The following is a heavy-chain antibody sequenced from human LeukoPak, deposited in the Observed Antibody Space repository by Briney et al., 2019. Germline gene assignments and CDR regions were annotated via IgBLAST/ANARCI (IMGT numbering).Heavy chain of an antibody. D-gene: IGHD4-11*01. J-gene: IGHJ4*02. CDR1: GFTFSSYA. CDR2: ISYDGSNK. CDR3: ARDSVTTAYFDY. V-gene: IGHV3-30-3*01. Sequence: GGSLRLSCAASGFTFSSYAMHWVRQAPGKGLEWEAVISYDGSNKYYADSVKGRFTISRDNSKNTLYLQMNSLRAEDTAVYYCARDSVTTAYFDYWGQGTLVTVSS.